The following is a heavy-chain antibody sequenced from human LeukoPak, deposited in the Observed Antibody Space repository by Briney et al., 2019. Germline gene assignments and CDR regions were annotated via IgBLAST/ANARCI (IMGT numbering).Heavy chain of an antibody. CDR2: IFYSGSI. Sequence: SDTLSLTCAVSGYSITSTNWWGWIRQPPGKGLEWIGYIFYSGSIHYNPSLKSRVTMSIDTSKNQFSLKLSSVTAADTAVYYCAREMIQGAFDIWGQGTMVTVSS. CDR3: AREMIQGAFDI. D-gene: IGHD3-16*01. V-gene: IGHV4-28*03. J-gene: IGHJ3*02. CDR1: GYSITSTNW.